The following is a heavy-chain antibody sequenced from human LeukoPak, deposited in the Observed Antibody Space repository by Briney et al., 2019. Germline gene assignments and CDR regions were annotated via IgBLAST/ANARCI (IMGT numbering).Heavy chain of an antibody. J-gene: IGHJ4*02. V-gene: IGHV3-74*01. D-gene: IGHD2-8*01. CDR1: GFTFSSYW. CDR3: ARGVRGPHDF. Sequence: GGSLRLSCAASGFTFSSYWMHWVRQAPGKGLVWVSRIDPDGNTDYADSVKGRFTISRDNAKNTLYLQMNSLRAEDTAVYRCARGVRGPHDFWGQGTLVTVSS. CDR2: IDPDGNT.